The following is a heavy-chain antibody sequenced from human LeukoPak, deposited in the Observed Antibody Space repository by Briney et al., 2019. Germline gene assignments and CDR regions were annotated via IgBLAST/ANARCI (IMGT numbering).Heavy chain of an antibody. J-gene: IGHJ4*02. CDR1: GGSLSLYC. V-gene: IGHV4-59*01. Sequence: ASETLSLTWIVAGGSLSLYCWSWIRQPPRKGLEWDGYILYGGSTNYNPSLKSRVTISGNTSKNQFSLKLSSATAADTAVYYCAGLRSYRDYWGQGTLVTVSS. CDR2: ILYGGST. D-gene: IGHD1-26*01. CDR3: AGLRSYRDY.